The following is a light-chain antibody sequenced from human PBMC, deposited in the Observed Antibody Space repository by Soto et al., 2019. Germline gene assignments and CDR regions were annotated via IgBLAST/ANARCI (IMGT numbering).Light chain of an antibody. Sequence: QSALTQPPSASGSPGQSLTISFTGTSSDVGGYNYVSWYHQHPGKAPKLIIYEVFKRPSGVPDRFSGSKSGNTASLTVSGLQAEDEADYYGSSYAGNNSVIFGVVTKLTV. V-gene: IGLV2-8*01. CDR2: EVF. CDR3: SSYAGNNSVI. CDR1: SSDVGGYNY. J-gene: IGLJ2*01.